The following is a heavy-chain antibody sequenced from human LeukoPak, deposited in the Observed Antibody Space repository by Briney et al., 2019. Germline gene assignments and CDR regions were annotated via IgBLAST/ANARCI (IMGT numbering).Heavy chain of an antibody. D-gene: IGHD2-2*02. CDR2: ISSSSSYI. CDR1: GFTFSSYS. Sequence: GGSLRLSCAASGFTFSSYSMNWVRQAPGKGLEWVSSISSSSSYIYYADSVKGRFTVYRDNAKNSLYLQMNSLRAEDTAVYYCARDIVVVPAAIKVYYYGMDVWGKGTTVTVSS. V-gene: IGHV3-21*01. CDR3: ARDIVVVPAAIKVYYYGMDV. J-gene: IGHJ6*04.